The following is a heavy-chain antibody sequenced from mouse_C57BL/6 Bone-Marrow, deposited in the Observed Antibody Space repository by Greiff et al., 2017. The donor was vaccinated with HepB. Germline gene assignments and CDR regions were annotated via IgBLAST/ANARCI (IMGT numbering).Heavy chain of an antibody. CDR2: INPSNGGT. CDR1: GYTFTSYW. D-gene: IGHD2-4*01. CDR3: ARWGIYYDYDEGFDY. V-gene: IGHV1-53*01. Sequence: QVQLQQPGTELVKPGASVKLSCKASGYTFTSYWMHWVKQRPGQGLEWIGNINPSNGGTNYNEKFKSKATLTVDKSSSTAYMQLSSLTSEDSAVYYCARWGIYYDYDEGFDYWGQGTTLTVSS. J-gene: IGHJ2*01.